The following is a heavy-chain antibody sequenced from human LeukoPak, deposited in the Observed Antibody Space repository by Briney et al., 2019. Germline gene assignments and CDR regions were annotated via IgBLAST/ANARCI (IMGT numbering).Heavy chain of an antibody. CDR1: NASIRSHF. V-gene: IGHV4-59*11. D-gene: IGHD2-2*02. J-gene: IGHJ5*01. CDR3: ARLRPLLDQLLYFAFDS. Sequence: PAETLSLTCSVSNASIRSHFWTWVRQPPGKGLEWMGHIHYSGNTNYNPSLKSRVTLSLDTSKHQFSLELTSVTAADTAIFYCARLRPLLDQLLYFAFDSWGQGTLVTVSS. CDR2: IHYSGNT.